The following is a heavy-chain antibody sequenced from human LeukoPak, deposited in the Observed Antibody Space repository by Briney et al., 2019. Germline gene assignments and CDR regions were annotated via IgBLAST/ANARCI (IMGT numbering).Heavy chain of an antibody. CDR3: AKGGRPYYDSSGYYLGHYYYMDV. D-gene: IGHD3-22*01. CDR2: ISGSGGST. V-gene: IGHV3-23*01. CDR1: GFTVSSNY. Sequence: GGSLRLSRAASGFTVSSNYMSWVRQAPGKGLEWVSAISGSGGSTYYADSVKGRFTISRDNSKNTLYLQMNSLRAEDTAVYYCAKGGRPYYDSSGYYLGHYYYMDVWGKGTTVTVSS. J-gene: IGHJ6*03.